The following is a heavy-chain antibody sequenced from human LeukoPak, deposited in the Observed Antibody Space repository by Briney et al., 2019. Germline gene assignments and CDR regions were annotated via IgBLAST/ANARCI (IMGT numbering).Heavy chain of an antibody. D-gene: IGHD5-12*01. V-gene: IGHV4-59*11. J-gene: IGHJ4*02. CDR3: ARDFHSGYYFDY. CDR2: IYYSGST. CDR1: GGSFSSHY. Sequence: SETLSLTCTVSGGSFSSHYWSWIRQPPGKGLEWIGYIYYSGSTNYNPSLKSRVTISVDTSKNQFSLKLSSVTAADTAVYYCARDFHSGYYFDYWGQGTLVTVSS.